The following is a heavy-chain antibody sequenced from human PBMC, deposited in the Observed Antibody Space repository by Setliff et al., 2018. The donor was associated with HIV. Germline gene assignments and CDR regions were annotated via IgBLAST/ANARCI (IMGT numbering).Heavy chain of an antibody. V-gene: IGHV1-46*01. CDR1: GYTFTNYY. CDR3: AREGQVVVTAKGFDY. Sequence: GASVKVSCKTSGYTFTNYYMHWMRQAPGQGLEWMGVVNTVGGGASYAQKFQGRLTVTRDTSTSTVYMELSSLRSVDTAVYYCAREGQVVVTAKGFDYWGLGTLVTVSS. D-gene: IGHD2-15*01. J-gene: IGHJ4*02. CDR2: VNTVGGGA.